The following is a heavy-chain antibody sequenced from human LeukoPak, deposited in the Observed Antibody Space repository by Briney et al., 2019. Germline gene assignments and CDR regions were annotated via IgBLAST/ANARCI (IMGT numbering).Heavy chain of an antibody. D-gene: IGHD6-6*01. CDR1: GGSISSYY. J-gene: IGHJ5*02. CDR2: IYYSGST. V-gene: IGHV4-59*01. Sequence: SETLSLTCTVSGGSISSYYWSWIRQPPGKGLEWMGYIYYSGSTNYNPSLKSRVTISVDTSKNQFSLKLSSVTAADTAVYYCARMYSSSSEYNWFDPWGQGTLVTVSS. CDR3: ARMYSSSSEYNWFDP.